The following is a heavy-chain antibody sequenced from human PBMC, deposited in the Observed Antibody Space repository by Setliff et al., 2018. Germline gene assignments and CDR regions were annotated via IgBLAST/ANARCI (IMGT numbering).Heavy chain of an antibody. V-gene: IGHV4-59*10. CDR1: GDSFSDYY. CDR3: AASRAYTGAVEEWFLPKTFDF. J-gene: IGHJ4*02. D-gene: IGHD3-10*01. Sequence: PSETLSFTCAVYGDSFSDYYWNWIRQPAGKGLEWIGRIYVTESTKYNPSLKSRVTLSIDTSKNQFSLKLSSVTAADAALYYCAASRAYTGAVEEWFLPKTFDFWGQGSPVTVSS. CDR2: IYVTEST.